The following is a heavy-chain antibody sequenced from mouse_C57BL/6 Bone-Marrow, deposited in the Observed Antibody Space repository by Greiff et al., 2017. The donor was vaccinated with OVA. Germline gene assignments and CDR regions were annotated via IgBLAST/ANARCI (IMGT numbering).Heavy chain of an antibody. CDR1: GYTFTSYW. CDR2: IDPSDSET. J-gene: IGHJ4*01. V-gene: IGHV1-52*01. CDR3: TRGYGYFYAIDY. Sequence: QVQLQQPGAELVRPGSSVKLSCKASGYTFTSYWMHWVKQRPIQGLEWIGNIDPSDSETHYNQKFKDKATLTVDKSSSTAYMQLSSLTSEDSAVYYCTRGYGYFYAIDYWGQGTSVTVSS. D-gene: IGHD2-2*01.